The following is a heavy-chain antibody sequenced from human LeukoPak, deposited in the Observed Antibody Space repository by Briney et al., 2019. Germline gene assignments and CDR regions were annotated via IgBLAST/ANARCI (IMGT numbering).Heavy chain of an antibody. CDR2: MNPNSGNT. CDR3: ARGQPLLLWFGELGDAFDI. J-gene: IGHJ3*02. CDR1: GYTFTSYG. D-gene: IGHD3-10*01. V-gene: IGHV1-8*03. Sequence: ASVKVSCKASGYTFTSYGINWVRQATGQGLEWMGWMNPNSGNTGYAQKFQGRVTITRNTSISTAYMELSSLRSEDTAVYYCARGQPLLLWFGELGDAFDIWGQGTMATVSS.